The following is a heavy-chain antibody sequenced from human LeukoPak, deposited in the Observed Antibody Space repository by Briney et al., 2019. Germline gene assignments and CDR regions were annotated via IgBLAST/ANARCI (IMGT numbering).Heavy chain of an antibody. D-gene: IGHD5/OR15-5a*01. V-gene: IGHV4-59*01. Sequence: PSETLSLTCTVSGGSISSYYWSWIRQPPGKGLEWIGYIYYSGSTNYNPSLKSRVTISVDTSKNQFSLKLTSVTAADTAVYYCARSRVYDYHFDNWGQGTLVTVSS. CDR2: IYYSGST. CDR3: ARSRVYDYHFDN. J-gene: IGHJ4*02. CDR1: GGSISSYY.